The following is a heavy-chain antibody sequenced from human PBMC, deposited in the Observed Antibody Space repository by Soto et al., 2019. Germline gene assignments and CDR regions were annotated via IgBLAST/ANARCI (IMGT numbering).Heavy chain of an antibody. CDR2: INPSGGST. D-gene: IGHD1-20*01. J-gene: IGHJ3*02. Sequence: ASVKVSCKASGYTLTSYYMHWVRQAPGQGLEWMGIINPSGGSTSYAQKFQGRVTMTRDTSTSTVYMELSSLRSEDTAVYYCARDFITGTTRARDAFDIWGQGTMVTVSS. CDR1: GYTLTSYY. CDR3: ARDFITGTTRARDAFDI. V-gene: IGHV1-46*01.